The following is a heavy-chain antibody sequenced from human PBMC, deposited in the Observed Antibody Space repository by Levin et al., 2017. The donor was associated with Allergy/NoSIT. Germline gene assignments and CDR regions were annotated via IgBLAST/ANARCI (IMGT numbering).Heavy chain of an antibody. J-gene: IGHJ6*02. Sequence: SETLSPTCAVFGGSFNDYYWTLIRQPPGKGLEWIGEITHSGITSYSPSLKSRVTISLATSKNQFSLRLTSVTAADTAVYYCAALRKHAVDVWGQGTTVTVSS. CDR1: GGSFNDYY. V-gene: IGHV4-34*01. D-gene: IGHD4-17*01. CDR2: ITHSGIT. CDR3: AALRKHAVDV.